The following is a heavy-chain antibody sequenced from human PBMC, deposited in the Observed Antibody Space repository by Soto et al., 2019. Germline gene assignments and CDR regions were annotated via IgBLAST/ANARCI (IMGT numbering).Heavy chain of an antibody. Sequence: EVQLLESGGDLVQPGGSLRLSCAASGFTFSSYWMSWVRQAPGKGLEWVANIKQDGSEKYYVDSVKGRFTISRDNAKNSLYLQMNSLRAEDTAVYYCARDRPYSSGWSRTHDAFDIWGQGTMVTVSS. CDR2: IKQDGSEK. J-gene: IGHJ3*02. V-gene: IGHV3-7*01. CDR1: GFTFSSYW. CDR3: ARDRPYSSGWSRTHDAFDI. D-gene: IGHD6-19*01.